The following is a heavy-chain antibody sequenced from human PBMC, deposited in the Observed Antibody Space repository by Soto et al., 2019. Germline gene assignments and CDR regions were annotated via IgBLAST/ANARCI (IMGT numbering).Heavy chain of an antibody. Sequence: SETLSLTCDVSGASFSNNNWWSWVRQPPGEGLEWIGEMHHIGNTNYNPSLKSRVTMSVDTSKNQFFLKLNSVTAADTAVYYCTKNSAYALDYWGQGILVTVSS. CDR3: TKNSAYALDY. D-gene: IGHD5-12*01. CDR1: GASFSNNNW. V-gene: IGHV4-4*02. CDR2: MHHIGNT. J-gene: IGHJ4*02.